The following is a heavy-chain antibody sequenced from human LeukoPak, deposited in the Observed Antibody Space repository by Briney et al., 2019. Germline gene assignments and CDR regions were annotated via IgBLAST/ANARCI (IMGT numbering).Heavy chain of an antibody. D-gene: IGHD5-12*01. CDR3: AREKGGPIVASANKYNWFDP. J-gene: IGHJ5*02. CDR1: GFTFNDYY. CDR2: ISSSGSTM. V-gene: IGHV3-11*01. Sequence: GGSLRLSCAASGFTFNDYYMSWIRQAPGKGLEWVSYISSSGSTMYYADSVKGRFTISRDNAKNSLYLQMNSLRAEDTAVYYCAREKGGPIVASANKYNWFDPWGQGTLVTVSS.